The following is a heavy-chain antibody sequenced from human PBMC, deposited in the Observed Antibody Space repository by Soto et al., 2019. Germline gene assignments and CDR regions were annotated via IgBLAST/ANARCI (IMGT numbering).Heavy chain of an antibody. D-gene: IGHD3-10*01. Sequence: QVQLQESGPGLVRPSQTLSLSCTVSGGSISNSANHWSGIRQHPGEGLEWIGYIYDSGGTYYSPSLKGRVTMAIDASKNQFSLKLSSVTAADTAVYYCAKGVRGVPNWFDPWGQGTLFTVSS. CDR3: AKGVRGVPNWFDP. CDR1: GGSISNSANH. V-gene: IGHV4-31*03. CDR2: IYDSGGT. J-gene: IGHJ5*02.